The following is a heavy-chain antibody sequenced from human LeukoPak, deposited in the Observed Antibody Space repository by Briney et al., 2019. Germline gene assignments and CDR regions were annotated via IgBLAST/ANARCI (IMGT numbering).Heavy chain of an antibody. Sequence: SETLSLTCTVSGGSISSYYWSWIRQPPGQGLEWIGYTYYSGSTNYNPSLKSRVTISVDTSKNQFYLKLSSVTAADTAVYYCARGPRWGYYGSGSYRSFYYYGMDVWGQGTTVTVSS. V-gene: IGHV4-59*01. D-gene: IGHD3-10*01. CDR1: GGSISSYY. CDR2: TYYSGST. J-gene: IGHJ6*02. CDR3: ARGPRWGYYGSGSYRSFYYYGMDV.